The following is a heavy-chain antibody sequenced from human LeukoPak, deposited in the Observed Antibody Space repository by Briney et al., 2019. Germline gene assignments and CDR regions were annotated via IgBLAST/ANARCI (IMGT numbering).Heavy chain of an antibody. J-gene: IGHJ4*02. D-gene: IGHD6-19*01. CDR1: GFTFSSYA. V-gene: IGHV3-23*01. Sequence: GGSLRLSCAASGFTFSSYAMSWVRQAPGKGLEWVSAISGSGGSTYYADSVKGRFTISRDNSKNTLYLQMNSLRAEDTAVYYCAKLDGIAVAGRRGRGIDYWGQGTLVTVSS. CDR3: AKLDGIAVAGRRGRGIDY. CDR2: ISGSGGST.